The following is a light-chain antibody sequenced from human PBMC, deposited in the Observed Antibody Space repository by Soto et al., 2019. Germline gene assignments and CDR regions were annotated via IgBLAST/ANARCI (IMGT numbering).Light chain of an antibody. CDR2: TNN. Sequence: QSVLTQPPSVSGAPGQRVTISCTGSSSNIGAGYTVHWYQQLPGTAPKLLIYTNNNRPSGVPDRFSGSKSGTSASLAITGLQAEDEADYYCQSYDTSLVFGGGTKLTVL. CDR1: SSNIGAGYT. CDR3: QSYDTSLV. V-gene: IGLV1-40*01. J-gene: IGLJ2*01.